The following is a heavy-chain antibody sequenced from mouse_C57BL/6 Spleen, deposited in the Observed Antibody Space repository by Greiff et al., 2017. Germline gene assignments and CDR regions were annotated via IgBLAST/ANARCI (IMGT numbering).Heavy chain of an antibody. V-gene: IGHV5-17*01. CDR2: ISSGSSTI. Sequence: EVMLVESGGGLVKPGGSLKLSCAASGFTFSDYGMHWVRQAPEKVLEWVAYISSGSSTIYYADTVKGRFTISRDNAKTTLFLQMTSLRSEDTAMYYCARDSNPYYFDYWGQGTTRTVSS. CDR3: ARDSNPYYFDY. D-gene: IGHD2-5*01. CDR1: GFTFSDYG. J-gene: IGHJ2*01.